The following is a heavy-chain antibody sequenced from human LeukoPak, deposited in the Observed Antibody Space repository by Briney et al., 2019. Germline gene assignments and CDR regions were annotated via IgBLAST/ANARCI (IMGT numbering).Heavy chain of an antibody. D-gene: IGHD1-1*01. J-gene: IGHJ4*02. CDR1: GFTFSSYS. V-gene: IGHV3-23*01. Sequence: GGSLTLSCAVSGFTFSSYSMSWVRQAPGKGLEWVSAISGSGGSTYYADSVKGRFTISRDNSKNTLYLQMNSLRAEDTAVYYCAQRRVPGGYWGQGTLVTVSS. CDR3: AQRRVPGGY. CDR2: ISGSGGST.